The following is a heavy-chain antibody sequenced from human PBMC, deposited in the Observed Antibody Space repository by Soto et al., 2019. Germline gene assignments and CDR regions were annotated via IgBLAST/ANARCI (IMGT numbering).Heavy chain of an antibody. CDR2: ISPNGQGI. CDR3: AKDRQYPRDYFHY. V-gene: IGHV3-23*01. CDR1: GDFVSSPTYH. D-gene: IGHD4-4*01. J-gene: IGHJ4*02. Sequence: VQLQESGPGLVEPSQTLSLTCTVSGDFVSSPTYHWSWIRQRPGKGLEWVSAISPNGQGIWYADSVKGRFTISRDISRNTVFLQMDSLRAEDTAVYYCAKDRQYPRDYFHYWGQGTLVTVSS.